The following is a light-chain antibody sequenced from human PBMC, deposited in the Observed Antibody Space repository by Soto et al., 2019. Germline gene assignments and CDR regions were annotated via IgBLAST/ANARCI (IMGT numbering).Light chain of an antibody. CDR1: QSVSSY. J-gene: IGKJ5*01. Sequence: EIVLTQSPATLSLSPGERATLSCRASQSVSSYLAWYQQKPGQAPRLLMYEASTRATGIPARFSGGGSGTDFTLTISSLEPEDFALYYCQQRSNRITFGQGTRLEIK. V-gene: IGKV3-11*01. CDR3: QQRSNRIT. CDR2: EAS.